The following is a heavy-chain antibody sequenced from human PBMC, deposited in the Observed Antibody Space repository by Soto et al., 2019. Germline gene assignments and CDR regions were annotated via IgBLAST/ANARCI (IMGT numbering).Heavy chain of an antibody. Sequence: GASVKVSCKASGYTFTSYGISWVRQAPGQGLERMGWISAYNGNTNYAQKLQGRVTMTTDTSTSTAYMELRSLRSDDTAVYYCARGGMAAGYCSSPSCYAGNWFDPWGQGTLVTVSS. CDR1: GYTFTSYG. D-gene: IGHD2-2*01. J-gene: IGHJ5*02. CDR3: ARGGMAAGYCSSPSCYAGNWFDP. CDR2: ISAYNGNT. V-gene: IGHV1-18*01.